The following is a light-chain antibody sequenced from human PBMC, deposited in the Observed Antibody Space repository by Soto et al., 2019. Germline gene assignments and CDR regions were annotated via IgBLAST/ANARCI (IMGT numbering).Light chain of an antibody. CDR1: QSVNKH. Sequence: EIVLTQSPATLSVSPGERATLSCRASQSVNKHLAWYQHKPGQAPRLLIYDTSNRATGIPARFSGSGSGTDFTLTISSLEPEDFAVYYCQQRSNWPGTFGPGTKVDIK. CDR2: DTS. CDR3: QQRSNWPGT. V-gene: IGKV3-11*01. J-gene: IGKJ3*01.